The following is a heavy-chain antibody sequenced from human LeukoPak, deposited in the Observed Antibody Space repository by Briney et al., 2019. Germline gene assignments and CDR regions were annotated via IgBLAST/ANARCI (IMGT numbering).Heavy chain of an antibody. CDR2: ISSDGTKK. Sequence: AGGSPRLSCAGSGFTFSTYAMHWVRQAPGKGLERVAVISSDGTKKYYADSVKGRFTISRDNSKVMLYLQMNSLRADDTAVYYCARDPNSGYDMVWYLDLWGRGTLVTVSS. J-gene: IGHJ2*01. V-gene: IGHV3-30-3*01. D-gene: IGHD5-12*01. CDR3: ARDPNSGYDMVWYLDL. CDR1: GFTFSTYA.